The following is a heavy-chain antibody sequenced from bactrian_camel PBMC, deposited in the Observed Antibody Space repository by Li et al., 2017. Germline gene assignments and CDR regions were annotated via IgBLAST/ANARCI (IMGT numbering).Heavy chain of an antibody. Sequence: HVQLVESGGGSVQAGGSLKLSCAASGYNFRNCQMGWYRQAPGNEREMVSTISKDGTTTYTDSVKGRFTISQDNTKVTLYLNMTSLKSEDTAVYYCAADIAPKDGGVWYGDYTNWGQGTQVTVS. D-gene: IGHD3*01. CDR3: AADIAPKDGGVWYGDYTN. J-gene: IGHJ4*01. CDR1: GYNFRNCQ. V-gene: IGHV3S53*01. CDR2: ISKDGTT.